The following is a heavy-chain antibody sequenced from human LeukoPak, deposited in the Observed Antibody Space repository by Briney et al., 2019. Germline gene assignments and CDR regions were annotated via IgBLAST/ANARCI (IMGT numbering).Heavy chain of an antibody. D-gene: IGHD3-3*01. CDR2: ISSSSSYI. CDR1: GFTFSNYN. V-gene: IGHV3-21*01. CDR3: AKSIYSQDFWSGRNDAFDI. Sequence: PGGSLRLSCAASGFTFSNYNMNWVRQAPGKGLEWVSCISSSSSYIYYADSVKGRFTISRDNAKNSLYLQMNSLRAEDTAVYYCAKSIYSQDFWSGRNDAFDIWGQGTMVTVSS. J-gene: IGHJ3*02.